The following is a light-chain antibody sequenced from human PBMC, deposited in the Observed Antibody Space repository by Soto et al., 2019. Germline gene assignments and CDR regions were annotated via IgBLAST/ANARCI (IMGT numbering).Light chain of an antibody. Sequence: QSALTQPPSASGSPGQSVTISCTGTSSDVGGYNYVSWYQQHPGKAPKLMIYEVSKRPSGVPDRFSGSKSGNTASLTVSGLQAEDEAHYYCSSYGGTNAVVFGGGTKLIVL. CDR1: SSDVGGYNY. V-gene: IGLV2-8*01. CDR3: SSYGGTNAVV. J-gene: IGLJ2*01. CDR2: EVS.